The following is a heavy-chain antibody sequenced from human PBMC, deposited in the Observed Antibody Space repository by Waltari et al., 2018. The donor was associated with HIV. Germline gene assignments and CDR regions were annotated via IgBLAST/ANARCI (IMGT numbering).Heavy chain of an antibody. D-gene: IGHD3-22*01. CDR1: GFTFSSRW. CDR2: IKHDGSER. Sequence: EVQVVESGGGLVQPGGSLRLSCEGFGFTFSSRWMSWVRQAPGKGLEWVANIKHDGSERYFVDSVKGRFAISRDNANNSLFLQMNSLRAEDTAVYYCARDVMGIVAKPYGVDVWGQGTTVTVSS. J-gene: IGHJ6*02. V-gene: IGHV3-7*01. CDR3: ARDVMGIVAKPYGVDV.